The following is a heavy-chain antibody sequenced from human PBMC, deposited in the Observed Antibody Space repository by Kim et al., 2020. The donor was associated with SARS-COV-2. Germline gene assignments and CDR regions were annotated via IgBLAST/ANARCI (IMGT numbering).Heavy chain of an antibody. CDR2: IYNSGTT. CDR1: GGSISSNNW. V-gene: IGHV4-4*02. D-gene: IGHD6-19*01. CDR3: ARPVAGSVWDV. J-gene: IGHJ6*02. Sequence: SETLSLICGVSGGSISSNNWWSWVRQPPGKGLEWIGDIYNSGTTNYNPSLKSRVTISVDKSKNQSSLILSAMTAADTVVYYCARPVAGSVWDVWGQGTTVTVS.